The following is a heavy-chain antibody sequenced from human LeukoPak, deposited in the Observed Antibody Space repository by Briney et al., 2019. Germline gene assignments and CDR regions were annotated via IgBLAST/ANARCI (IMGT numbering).Heavy chain of an antibody. J-gene: IGHJ4*02. CDR1: GFTFSSYG. V-gene: IGHV3-23*01. Sequence: PGGSLRLSCAASGFTFSSYGMSWVRQAPGKGLEWVSAISGSGGSTYYADSVKGRFTISRDNSKHTLYLQMNSLRAEDTAVYYCAQATPGGTYYYDSSGYYGEYYFDYWGQGTLVTVSS. CDR2: ISGSGGST. D-gene: IGHD3-22*01. CDR3: AQATPGGTYYYDSSGYYGEYYFDY.